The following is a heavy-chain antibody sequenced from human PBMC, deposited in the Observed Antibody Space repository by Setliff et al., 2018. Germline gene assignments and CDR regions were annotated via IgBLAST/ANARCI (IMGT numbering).Heavy chain of an antibody. J-gene: IGHJ4*02. CDR1: GYTFTSYG. V-gene: IGHV1-18*01. D-gene: IGHD4-4*01. CDR3: ARGDYSNPCDY. Sequence: ASVKVSCKASGYTFTSYGVSWVRQAPGQGLEWMGWISTYTANTKYAQRFQGRVTMTTDTSTSTAYMELRSLRFEDTAIYYCARGDYSNPCDYWGQGTLVTVSS. CDR2: ISTYTANT.